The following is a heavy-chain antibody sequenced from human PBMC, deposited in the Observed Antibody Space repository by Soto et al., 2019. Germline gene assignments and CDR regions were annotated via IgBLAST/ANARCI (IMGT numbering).Heavy chain of an antibody. CDR2: INPSGGNT. V-gene: IGHV1-46*01. J-gene: IGHJ6*02. Sequence: QVQLVQSGSEVKKPGASVKVSCTASGYDFTNHFIHWVRQAPGQGPEWMGIINPSGGNTSYAQTCQGRLTLTRDTSTSTVYRELSSLRSQDAATYYCARDEVANAGGGHYVGTWDYVGMDVWGRGTTVTVSS. CDR3: ARDEVANAGGGHYVGTWDYVGMDV. CDR1: GYDFTNHF. D-gene: IGHD3-10*02.